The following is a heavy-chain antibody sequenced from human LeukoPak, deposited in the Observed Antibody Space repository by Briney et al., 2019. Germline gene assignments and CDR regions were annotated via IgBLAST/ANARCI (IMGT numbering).Heavy chain of an antibody. Sequence: ASVKVSCKASGYTFTGFYMHRVRQAPGQGLEWMGWINPNSGGTNYAQKFQGRVTMTRDTSISTAHMELSTLRSDDTAVYYCARADLWPTYVNDYWGQGTLVTVSS. D-gene: IGHD3-10*01. J-gene: IGHJ4*02. CDR1: GYTFTGFY. CDR3: ARADLWPTYVNDY. V-gene: IGHV1-2*02. CDR2: INPNSGGT.